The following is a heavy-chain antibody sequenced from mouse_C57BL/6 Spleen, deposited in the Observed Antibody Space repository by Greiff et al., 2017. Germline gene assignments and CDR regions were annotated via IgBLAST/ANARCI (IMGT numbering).Heavy chain of an antibody. V-gene: IGHV1-80*01. CDR1: GYAFSSYW. Sequence: VQLQQSGAELVKPGASVKISCKASGYAFSSYWMNWVKQRPGKGLEWIGQIYPGDGDTNYNGKFKGKATLTADKSSSTAYMQLSSLTSEDSAVYFCASSASCSSPDYWGQGTTLTVSS. J-gene: IGHJ2*01. D-gene: IGHD1-1*01. CDR3: ASSASCSSPDY. CDR2: IYPGDGDT.